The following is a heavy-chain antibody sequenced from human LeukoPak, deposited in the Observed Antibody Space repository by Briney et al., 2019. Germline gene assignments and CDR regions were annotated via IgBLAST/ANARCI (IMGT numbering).Heavy chain of an antibody. CDR3: ARDRPTNYYYYYMDV. D-gene: IGHD1-26*01. J-gene: IGHJ6*03. Sequence: GGSPRLSCAASGFTFSSYAMSWVRQAPGKGLEWVSVIYSGGSTYYADSVKGRFTISRDNSKNTLYLQMNSLRAEDTAVYYCARDRPTNYYYYYMDVWGKGTTVTVSS. V-gene: IGHV3-53*01. CDR1: GFTFSSYA. CDR2: IYSGGST.